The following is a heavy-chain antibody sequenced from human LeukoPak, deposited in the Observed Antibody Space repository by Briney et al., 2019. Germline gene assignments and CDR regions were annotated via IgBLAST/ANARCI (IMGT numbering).Heavy chain of an antibody. CDR2: INYSGST. CDR3: ARKENVYYYFDY. Sequence: ASETLSLTCTVSGDSISSYYWSWIRQPPGKGLEWIGYINYSGSTNYNPSLKSRVTISVDTSKNQFSLKLSSVTAVDTAVYYCARKENVYYYFDYWGQGTLVTVSS. V-gene: IGHV4-59*12. D-gene: IGHD3-10*01. CDR1: GDSISSYY. J-gene: IGHJ4*02.